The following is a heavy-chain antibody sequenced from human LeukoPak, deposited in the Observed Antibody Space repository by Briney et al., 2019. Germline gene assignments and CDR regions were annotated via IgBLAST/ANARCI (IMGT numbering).Heavy chain of an antibody. CDR3: AGHHPRNTVDF. CDR2: IYYSGTT. Sequence: SETLSLTCTVSGGSISSYYWSWIRQPPGKGLEWIGYIYYSGTTNYNPSLKSRVTISVDTSKNQFSLKLSSVTAADTAVYYCAGHHPRNTVDFWGQGTLITVSS. D-gene: IGHD2-8*02. V-gene: IGHV4-59*08. J-gene: IGHJ4*02. CDR1: GGSISSYY.